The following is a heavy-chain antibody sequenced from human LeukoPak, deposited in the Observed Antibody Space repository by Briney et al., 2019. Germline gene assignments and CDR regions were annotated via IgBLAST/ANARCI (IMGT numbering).Heavy chain of an antibody. CDR2: INPSGGST. Sequence: ASVKVSCKASGYTFTSYYMHWVRQAPGQGLEWMGIINPSGGSTSYAQKFQGRVTMTRDTSTSTVYMELSSLRSEDTAVYYCARVKWVSGSYYYYYIDVWGKGTTVTVSS. V-gene: IGHV1-46*01. D-gene: IGHD3-10*01. J-gene: IGHJ6*03. CDR1: GYTFTSYY. CDR3: ARVKWVSGSYYYYYIDV.